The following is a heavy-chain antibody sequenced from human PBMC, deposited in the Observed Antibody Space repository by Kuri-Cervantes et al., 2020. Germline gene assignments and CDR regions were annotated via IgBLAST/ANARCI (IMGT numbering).Heavy chain of an antibody. D-gene: IGHD6-6*01. CDR2: IYYSGNT. CDR3: ARGRGSSVTGFDY. J-gene: IGHJ4*02. Sequence: SETLSLTCTVSGGSISSYYWSWIRQPPGKGLEWIGYIYYSGNTDYNSSLKSRVTISVHTSTNQFSLKLNSVTAADTAVYFCARGRGSSVTGFDYWGQGTLVTVSS. V-gene: IGHV4-59*01. CDR1: GGSISSYY.